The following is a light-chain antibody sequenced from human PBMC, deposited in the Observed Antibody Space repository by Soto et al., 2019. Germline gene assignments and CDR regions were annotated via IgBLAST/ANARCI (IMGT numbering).Light chain of an antibody. J-gene: IGLJ1*01. Sequence: QSVLTQPPSASWTPGQRVTISCSGSSSNIGSNYVYWYQQLPGTAPKLLIYSNNQRPSGVPDRFSGSKSGTSASLAISGLRSEDEADYYCAAWDDSLSGHYVFGTGTKVTVL. CDR1: SSNIGSNY. CDR2: SNN. CDR3: AAWDDSLSGHYV. V-gene: IGLV1-47*02.